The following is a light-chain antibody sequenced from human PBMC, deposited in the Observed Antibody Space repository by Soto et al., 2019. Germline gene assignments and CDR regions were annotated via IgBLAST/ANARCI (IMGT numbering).Light chain of an antibody. J-gene: IGKJ2*03. CDR1: QDIRNH. CDR2: ASS. Sequence: DFQMTQSPSSLSASVGDRVTITCRASQDIRNHLVWYQQKPGKVPNLLIFASSILQSGVPSRFSGSGSGTDFTLTISSLQPEDVATYYCQKYNNVPPGHSIGQGTKVEIK. CDR3: QKYNNVPPGHS. V-gene: IGKV1-27*01.